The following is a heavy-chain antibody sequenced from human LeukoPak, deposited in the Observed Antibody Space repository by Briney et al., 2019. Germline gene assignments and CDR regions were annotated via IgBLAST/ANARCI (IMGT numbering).Heavy chain of an antibody. CDR1: GYTFITYD. J-gene: IGHJ4*02. CDR2: MNPDSGNT. CDR3: ARGDWVPEY. D-gene: IGHD3-9*01. Sequence: ASVKVSCKASGYTFITYDLNWVRQAPGQGLEWMGWMNPDSGNTGYAQKFQGRVTMTRNTSINTAYVELSSLRSEDTAVYYCARGDWVPEYWGQGTLVTVSS. V-gene: IGHV1-8*01.